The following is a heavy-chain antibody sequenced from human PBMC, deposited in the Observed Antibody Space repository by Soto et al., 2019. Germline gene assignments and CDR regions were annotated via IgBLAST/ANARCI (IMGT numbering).Heavy chain of an antibody. CDR2: IWYDGSNK. CDR1: GFTFSSYG. CDR3: ARDRGKDYYDSSGPWLVN. V-gene: IGHV3-33*01. Sequence: GGSLRLSCAASGFTFSSYGMHWVRQAPGKGLEWVAVIWYDGSNKYYADSVKGRFTISRDNSKNTLYLQMNSLRAEDTAVYYCARDRGKDYYDSSGPWLVNWGQGTLVTVSS. J-gene: IGHJ4*02. D-gene: IGHD3-22*01.